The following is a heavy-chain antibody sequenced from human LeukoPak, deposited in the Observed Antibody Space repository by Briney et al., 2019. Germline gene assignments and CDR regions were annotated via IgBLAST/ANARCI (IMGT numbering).Heavy chain of an antibody. V-gene: IGHV4-4*02. J-gene: IGHJ4*02. CDR3: ARAYCVGDCTVLHIYFDN. D-gene: IGHD2-21*02. CDR2: IYHSGST. CDR1: GGSISSSNW. Sequence: PSGTLSLTCAVSGGSISSSNWWSWIRQPPGKGLEWIGEIYHSGSTNYNPSLKSRVTISVDTSKNQFSLKLSSVTAADTAVYYRARAYCVGDCTVLHIYFDNWGQGTLVTVSS.